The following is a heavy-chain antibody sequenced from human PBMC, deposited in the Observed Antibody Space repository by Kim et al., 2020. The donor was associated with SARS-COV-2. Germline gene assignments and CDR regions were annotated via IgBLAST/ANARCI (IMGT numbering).Heavy chain of an antibody. Sequence: GGSLRLSCVASGFTFTNAWMTWVRQAPGKGLEWVGRIKSRIDGGTTDYAAPVKGRFAISRDDSKNTLYLQMNSLKSEDTAMYYCTTVGGYYDSAGFYPVDYWGQGTLVTVSS. CDR1: GFTFTNAW. D-gene: IGHD3-22*01. CDR3: TTVGGYYDSAGFYPVDY. V-gene: IGHV3-15*01. J-gene: IGHJ4*02. CDR2: IKSRIDGGTT.